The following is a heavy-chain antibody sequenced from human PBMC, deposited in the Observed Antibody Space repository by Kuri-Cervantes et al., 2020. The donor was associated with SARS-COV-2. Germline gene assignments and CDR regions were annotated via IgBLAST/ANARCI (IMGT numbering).Heavy chain of an antibody. CDR3: ARSRIAARTNWFDP. J-gene: IGHJ5*02. CDR2: ISSSSSYT. Sequence: GESLKISCAASEFTFSDYYMSWIRQAPGKGLEWVSYISSSSSYTNYADSVKGRFTISRDNAKNSLYLQMNSLRAEDTAVYYCARSRIAARTNWFDPWGQGTLVTVSS. V-gene: IGHV3-11*06. D-gene: IGHD6-13*01. CDR1: EFTFSDYY.